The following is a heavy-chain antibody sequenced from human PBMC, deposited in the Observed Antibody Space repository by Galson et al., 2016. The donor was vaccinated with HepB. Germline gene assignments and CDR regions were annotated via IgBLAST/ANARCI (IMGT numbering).Heavy chain of an antibody. J-gene: IGHJ6*02. V-gene: IGHV3-13*04. CDR2: IGSAGDT. Sequence: SLRLSCAASGFTFSNYDMHWVRQATGKGLEWVSAIGSAGDTYYPGSVKGRFTISRENAKNSLYLEMNSLGAGDTAVYYCARGYSSRKKDGIDVWGQGTTVTVSS. D-gene: IGHD6-13*01. CDR1: GFTFSNYD. CDR3: ARGYSSRKKDGIDV.